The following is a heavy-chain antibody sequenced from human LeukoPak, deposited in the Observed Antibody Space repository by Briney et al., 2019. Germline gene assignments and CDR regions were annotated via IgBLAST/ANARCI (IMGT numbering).Heavy chain of an antibody. CDR2: IYYSGST. Sequence: SETPSLTCTVSGGSISSSSYYWGWIRQPPGKGLEWIGSIYYSGSTYYNPSLKSRVTISVDTSKNQFSLKLSSVTAADTAVYYCARAIDGIAVAGTIYWGQGTLVTVSS. CDR1: GGSISSSSYY. CDR3: ARAIDGIAVAGTIY. V-gene: IGHV4-39*07. D-gene: IGHD6-19*01. J-gene: IGHJ4*02.